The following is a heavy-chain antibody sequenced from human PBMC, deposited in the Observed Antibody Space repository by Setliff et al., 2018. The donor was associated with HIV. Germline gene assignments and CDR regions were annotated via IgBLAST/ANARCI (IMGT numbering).Heavy chain of an antibody. CDR1: GFIFSDYG. J-gene: IGHJ6*04. V-gene: IGHV3-33*06. D-gene: IGHD3-10*01. CDR3: ANDEVGFPRITFIKVIVRM. Sequence: GGSLRLSCAASGFIFSDYGIHWVRQAPGKELEWVAVVWYDGSNKNYADTVKGRFTISRDNSKNTLYLQMSSLRADDTAVYYCANDEVGFPRITFIKVIVRMWGEGTTVTVSS. CDR2: VWYDGSNK.